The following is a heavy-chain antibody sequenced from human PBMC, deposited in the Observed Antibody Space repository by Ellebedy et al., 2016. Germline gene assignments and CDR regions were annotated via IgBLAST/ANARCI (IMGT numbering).Heavy chain of an antibody. CDR1: GYTFTNYY. CDR2: ISAYNGNT. D-gene: IGHD3-22*01. J-gene: IGHJ4*02. CDR3: ARSDRTLGYHFDY. Sequence: ASVKVSCXASGYTFTNYYMHWVRQAPGQGLEWMGWISAYNGNTNYAQKVQGRVTLTTDKSTSTAYMELRSLRSDDTAVYYSARSDRTLGYHFDYWGQGTLLTVSS. V-gene: IGHV1-18*04.